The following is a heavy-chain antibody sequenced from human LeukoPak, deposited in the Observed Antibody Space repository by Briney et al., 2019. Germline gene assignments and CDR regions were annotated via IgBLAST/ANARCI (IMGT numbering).Heavy chain of an antibody. J-gene: IGHJ4*02. CDR2: ISSTGSTI. Sequence: PXGSLRLSCAASGFTFSSYEMNWVRQAPGKGLEWVSYISSTGSTIYYADSVKGRFTISRDNAKKSLYLQMNSLRAEDTAVYYCASDYYDRSQYWGQGTLVTVSS. V-gene: IGHV3-48*03. CDR1: GFTFSSYE. CDR3: ASDYYDRSQY. D-gene: IGHD3-22*01.